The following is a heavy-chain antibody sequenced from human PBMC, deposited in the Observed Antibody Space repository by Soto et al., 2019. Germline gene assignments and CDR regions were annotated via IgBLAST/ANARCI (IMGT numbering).Heavy chain of an antibody. Sequence: QVQLVQSGAEVKKPGSSVKVSCKASGGTFSSYAISWVRQAPGQGLEWMGGIIPIFGTANYAQKFQGRVTRPADESTRTAYMVLSSLSSEDRAVYYCAAPYGSGSYYNGFDYWGQGTLVTVSS. D-gene: IGHD3-10*01. V-gene: IGHV1-69*12. CDR1: GGTFSSYA. J-gene: IGHJ4*02. CDR2: IIPIFGTA. CDR3: AAPYGSGSYYNGFDY.